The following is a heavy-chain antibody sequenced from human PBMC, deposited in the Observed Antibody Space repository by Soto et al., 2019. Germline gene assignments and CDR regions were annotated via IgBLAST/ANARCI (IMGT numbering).Heavy chain of an antibody. CDR1: GFIFNNYA. J-gene: IGHJ3*01. CDR2: IGGGKGDEK. CDR3: AKDRMSDNGVWDAFDV. V-gene: IGHV3-23*01. Sequence: EAQLSESGGGLVQRGGSLRLSCAASGFIFNNYARNWVRQAPGKGLEWFSGIGGGKGDEKGYADSVKGRFTISRDSSKNALFLQLNSLRAEDTAVYYCAKDRMSDNGVWDAFDVWGPGAMVTVSS. D-gene: IGHD2-15*01.